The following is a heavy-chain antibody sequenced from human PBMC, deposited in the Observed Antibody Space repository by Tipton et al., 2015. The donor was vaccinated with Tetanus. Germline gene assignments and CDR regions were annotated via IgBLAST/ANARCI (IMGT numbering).Heavy chain of an antibody. V-gene: IGHV3-7*01. CDR1: GFTFSSSW. J-gene: IGHJ4*02. CDR3: VRDFAEFDY. CDR2: INGGGNEK. Sequence: SGFTFSSSWMSWVRQVPGKGLEWVANINGGGNEKYYVDSVKGRFTISRDNAKNSLYLQMNSLRGEDTAVYYCVRDFAEFDYWGQGTLVTVSS.